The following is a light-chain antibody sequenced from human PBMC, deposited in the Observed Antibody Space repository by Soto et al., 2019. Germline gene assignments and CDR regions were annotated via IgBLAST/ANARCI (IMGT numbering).Light chain of an antibody. J-gene: IGKJ5*01. Sequence: AIQLTQSPSFLSASVGDRVTITCRASQGISSALAWYQQKPGKAPKLLIYDASSLESGVPSRFSGSGSGTDFTLTISSLQPEDFATYYCLQFNSYPITFGQGTRLEIK. CDR1: QGISSA. V-gene: IGKV1-13*02. CDR2: DAS. CDR3: LQFNSYPIT.